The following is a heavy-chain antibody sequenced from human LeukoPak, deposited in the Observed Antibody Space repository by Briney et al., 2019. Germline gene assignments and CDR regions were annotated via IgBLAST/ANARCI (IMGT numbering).Heavy chain of an antibody. CDR3: ARRDYGDYVSAFEI. J-gene: IGHJ3*02. CDR1: GASIRSFS. D-gene: IGHD4-17*01. V-gene: IGHV4-59*08. Sequence: SETLSLTCSVSGASIRSFSWTWLRQPPGKGLEWIGYIYYSGSTKYNPSLKSRVTISVDTSKNQFSLKLSSVTAADTAVYYCARRDYGDYVSAFEIWGQGTMVTVSS. CDR2: IYYSGST.